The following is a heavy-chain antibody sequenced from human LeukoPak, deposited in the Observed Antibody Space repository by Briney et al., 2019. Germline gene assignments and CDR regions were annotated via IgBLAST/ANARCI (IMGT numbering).Heavy chain of an antibody. CDR1: GFTVSSKY. CDR3: ARDTYGSGSSNDAFDI. J-gene: IGHJ3*02. Sequence: GGSLRLSCAASGFTVSSKYMSWVRQAPGKGLEWVANIKQDGSEKYYVDSVKGRFTISRDNAKNSLYLQMNSLRAEDTAVYYCARDTYGSGSSNDAFDIWGQGTMVTVSS. CDR2: IKQDGSEK. V-gene: IGHV3-7*01. D-gene: IGHD3-10*01.